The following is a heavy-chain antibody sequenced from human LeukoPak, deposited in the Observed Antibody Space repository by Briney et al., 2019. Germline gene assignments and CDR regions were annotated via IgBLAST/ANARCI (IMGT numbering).Heavy chain of an antibody. V-gene: IGHV4-4*02. CDR1: GGSISSSNW. Sequence: PSGTLSLTCAVSGGSISSSNWWSWVRQPPGKGLEWIGEIYHSGSTNYNPSLKSRVTISVDTSKNQFSLKLSSVTAADTAVYYCARELYYDILTGYYETPDEQPFDYWGQGTLVTVSS. D-gene: IGHD3-9*01. CDR3: ARELYYDILTGYYETPDEQPFDY. J-gene: IGHJ4*02. CDR2: IYHSGST.